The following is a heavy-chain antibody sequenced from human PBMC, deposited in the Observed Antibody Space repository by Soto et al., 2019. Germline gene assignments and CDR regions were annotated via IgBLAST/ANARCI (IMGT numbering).Heavy chain of an antibody. D-gene: IGHD6-13*01. J-gene: IGHJ4*02. CDR2: ITPGGVAT. CDR3: ADLGSLNINHFDY. Sequence: LRLSCVASGFTFTNYDMIWVRQAPWKGLEWVSGITPGGVATYYAHSVKGRFTISRDNSKNTLFLQMNILGPEDPAVYYCADLGSLNINHFDYWGQGALVTVTS. V-gene: IGHV3-23*01. CDR1: GFTFTNYD.